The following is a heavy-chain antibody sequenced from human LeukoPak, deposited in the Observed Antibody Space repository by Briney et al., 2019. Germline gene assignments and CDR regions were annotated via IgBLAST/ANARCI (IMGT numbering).Heavy chain of an antibody. V-gene: IGHV3-30*03. J-gene: IGHJ4*02. CDR2: ISYDGSNK. Sequence: GGSLRLSCAASGFTFSSYGMPWVRQAPGKGLEWVAVISYDGSNKYYADSVKGRFTISRDNSKNTLYLQMDSLRAEDTAVYYCAAGPAAPDYWGQGTLVTVSS. CDR1: GFTFSSYG. CDR3: AAGPAAPDY. D-gene: IGHD2-2*01.